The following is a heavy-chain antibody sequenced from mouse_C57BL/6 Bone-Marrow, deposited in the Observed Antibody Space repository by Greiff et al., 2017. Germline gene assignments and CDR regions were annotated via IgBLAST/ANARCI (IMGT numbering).Heavy chain of an antibody. CDR2: ISDGGSYT. D-gene: IGHD2-4*01. J-gene: IGHJ2*01. CDR3: ARGSYDYDEGFDY. V-gene: IGHV5-4*01. Sequence: EVHLVESGGGLVKPGGSLKLSCAASGFTFSSYAMSWVRQTPEKRLEWVATISDGGSYTYYPDNVKGRFTFSRDNAKNNLYLQMSHLKSEDTAMYYCARGSYDYDEGFDYWGQGTTLTVSS. CDR1: GFTFSSYA.